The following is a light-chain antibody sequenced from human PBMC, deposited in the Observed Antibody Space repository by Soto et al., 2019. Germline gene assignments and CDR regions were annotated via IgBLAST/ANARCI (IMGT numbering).Light chain of an antibody. CDR3: AAWDDRLHGLI. V-gene: IGLV1-44*01. J-gene: IGLJ2*01. CDR2: NDN. CDR1: SSNIGSNA. Sequence: QLVLTQPPSASGTPGQRVTISCTGSSSNIGSNAVNWYQHCPGTAPKLLIYNDNQRPSGVPDPFSGSRSGTSASLAISGLRSEHEGDYYCAAWDDRLHGLIFGGGTQLTVL.